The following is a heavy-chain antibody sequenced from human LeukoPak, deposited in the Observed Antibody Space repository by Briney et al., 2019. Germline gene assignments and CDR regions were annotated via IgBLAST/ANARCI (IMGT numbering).Heavy chain of an antibody. J-gene: IGHJ4*02. CDR3: ARDSVVVVAARTYYFDY. D-gene: IGHD2-15*01. Sequence: GGSLRLSCAASGFTFSSYSMNWVRQAPGKGLEWVSSISSSSSYIYYADSVKGRFTISRDNAKNSLYLQMNSLGAEDTAVYYCARDSVVVVAARTYYFDYWGQGTLVTVSS. V-gene: IGHV3-21*01. CDR2: ISSSSSYI. CDR1: GFTFSSYS.